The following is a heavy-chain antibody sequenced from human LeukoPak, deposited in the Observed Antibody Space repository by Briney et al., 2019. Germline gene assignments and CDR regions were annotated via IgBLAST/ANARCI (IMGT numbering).Heavy chain of an antibody. CDR3: ARKDFDWSRHYYYGMDV. D-gene: IGHD3-9*01. J-gene: IGHJ6*02. V-gene: IGHV3-30-3*01. CDR1: GFTFSSYA. Sequence: GGSLRLSCAASGFTFSSYAMHWVRQAPGKGLEWVAVISYDGSNKYYADSVKGRFTISRDNSKNPLYLQMNSLRAEDTAVYSCARKDFDWSRHYYYGMDVWGQGTTVTVSS. CDR2: ISYDGSNK.